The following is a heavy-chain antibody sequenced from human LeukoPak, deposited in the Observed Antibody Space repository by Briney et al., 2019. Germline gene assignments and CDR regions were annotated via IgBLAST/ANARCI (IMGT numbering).Heavy chain of an antibody. CDR2: ISHDGSKK. CDR1: GFTFSSYA. CDR3: AKGGSCSSTSCYFDY. V-gene: IGHV3-30*18. D-gene: IGHD2-2*01. J-gene: IGHJ4*02. Sequence: PGGSLRLSCAASGFTFSSYAMHWVRQAPGKGLEWVAVISHDGSKKYYADSVKGRFTISRDNSKNTLYLQMNSLRAEDTAMYYCAKGGSCSSTSCYFDYWGQGTLVTVSS.